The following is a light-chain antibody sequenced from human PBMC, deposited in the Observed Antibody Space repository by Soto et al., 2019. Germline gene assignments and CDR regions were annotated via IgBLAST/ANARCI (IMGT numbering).Light chain of an antibody. Sequence: EIVLTQSPGTLSLSPGERATLSCRASQSVSSSYLAWYQQKPGQAPRLLIYGASSRATGIPDRFSGSGSGTDFTLTISRLEPEDFAVYYCKQYGSSPMTLGPGTRWIS. CDR3: KQYGSSPMT. CDR2: GAS. J-gene: IGKJ1*01. V-gene: IGKV3-20*01. CDR1: QSVSSSY.